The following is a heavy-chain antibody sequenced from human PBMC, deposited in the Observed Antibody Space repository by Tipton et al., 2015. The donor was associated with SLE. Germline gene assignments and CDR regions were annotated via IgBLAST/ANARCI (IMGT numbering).Heavy chain of an antibody. J-gene: IGHJ4*02. CDR2: ISWNSGNI. CDR3: TKDWVFDY. D-gene: IGHD6-13*01. Sequence: SLRLSCAASGFTFDDYAMHWVRQAPGKGLEWVSGISWNSGNIDYADSVKGRFTISRDNAKNSLYLQMNSLRAEDTAIYYCTKDWVFDYWGQGTLVTVSS. CDR1: GFTFDDYA. V-gene: IGHV3-9*01.